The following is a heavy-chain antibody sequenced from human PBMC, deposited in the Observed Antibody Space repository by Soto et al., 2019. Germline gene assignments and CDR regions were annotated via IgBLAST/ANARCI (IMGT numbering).Heavy chain of an antibody. CDR3: AKDRISGCSGGSCYQAFDY. CDR1: GFTFSSYA. CDR2: ISGSGGST. Sequence: GGSLRLSCAASGFTFSSYAMSWVRQAPGKGLEWVSAISGSGGSTYYADSVKGRFTISRDNSKNTLYLQMNSLRAEDTAVYYCAKDRISGCSGGSCYQAFDYWGQGILVTVSS. V-gene: IGHV3-23*01. J-gene: IGHJ4*02. D-gene: IGHD2-15*01.